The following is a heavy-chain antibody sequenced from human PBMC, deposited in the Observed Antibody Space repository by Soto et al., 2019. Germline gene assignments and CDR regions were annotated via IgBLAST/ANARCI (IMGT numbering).Heavy chain of an antibody. D-gene: IGHD6-13*01. CDR1: GFTFRSFT. Sequence: GGSLRLSCAASGFTFRSFTMNWVRQAPGKGLEWVSTISSNSAYIYYTDALRGRFTIPRDNAKNSLHLQMNSLRTEDTAVYYCTRDASRDSSARGWFDPWGPGTLVTVSS. V-gene: IGHV3-21*01. J-gene: IGHJ5*02. CDR3: TRDASRDSSARGWFDP. CDR2: ISSNSAYI.